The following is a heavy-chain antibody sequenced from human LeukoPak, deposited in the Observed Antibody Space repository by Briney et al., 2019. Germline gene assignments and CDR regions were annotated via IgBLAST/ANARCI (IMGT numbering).Heavy chain of an antibody. Sequence: GGSLRLSCAASGFTSSDYYMSWIRQAPGKGLEWVSYISSSGSTIYYTDSVKGRFTISRDNAKNSLYLQMNSLRAEDTAVYYCASSVDQLPWDYWGQGTLVTVSS. D-gene: IGHD2-2*01. CDR3: ASSVDQLPWDY. V-gene: IGHV3-11*01. J-gene: IGHJ4*02. CDR1: GFTSSDYY. CDR2: ISSSGSTI.